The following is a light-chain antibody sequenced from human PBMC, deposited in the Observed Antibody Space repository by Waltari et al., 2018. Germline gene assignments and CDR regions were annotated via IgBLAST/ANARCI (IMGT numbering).Light chain of an antibody. J-gene: IGKJ4*01. Sequence: DIQMTQSPSTLSASVGDRVTITCRASQSISSWLAWYQQTPGKAPKLLIYKASTLESGVPSRFSGSESGTEFTLTISSLQPDDFATYYCQQYNSYSPAARFGGGTRVEIK. CDR3: QQYNSYSPAAR. CDR1: QSISSW. V-gene: IGKV1-5*03. CDR2: KAS.